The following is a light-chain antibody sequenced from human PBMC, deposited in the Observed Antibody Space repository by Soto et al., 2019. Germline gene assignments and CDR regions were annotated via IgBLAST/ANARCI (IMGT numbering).Light chain of an antibody. J-gene: IGKJ1*01. CDR2: AAS. CDR1: QSISTY. Sequence: DIQMTQSPSSLSASVGDRVTITCRASQSISTYLNWYQHKPGKDPKVLIYAASSLQGGVPSRFSASGSGTDFTLTISSLQPEDFASYYCQQRYSIPWTIGQGTKVEIK. V-gene: IGKV1-39*01. CDR3: QQRYSIPWT.